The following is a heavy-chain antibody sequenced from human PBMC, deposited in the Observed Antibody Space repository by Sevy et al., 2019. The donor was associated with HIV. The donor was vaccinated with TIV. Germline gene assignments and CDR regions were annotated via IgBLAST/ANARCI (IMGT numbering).Heavy chain of an antibody. CDR2: IYNTGST. V-gene: IGHV4-59*08. CDR3: AKHGRDFWSRFYTGIDY. Sequence: SETLSLTCIVSDDSLTSDYWSWIRQPPGKGLEWIAYIYNTGSTNYNPSLKSRVSISVDTSKNQLSLRLSSVTAADTAVYYCAKHGRDFWSRFYTGIDYWGQGTQVTVSS. D-gene: IGHD3-3*01. CDR1: DDSLTSDY. J-gene: IGHJ4*02.